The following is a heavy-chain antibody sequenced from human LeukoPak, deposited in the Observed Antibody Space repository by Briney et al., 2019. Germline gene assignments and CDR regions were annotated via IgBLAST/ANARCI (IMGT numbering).Heavy chain of an antibody. J-gene: IGHJ4*02. D-gene: IGHD2-2*01. V-gene: IGHV3-9*01. Sequence: GRSLRLSCAASGFTFDDYAMHWVRQAPGKGLEWVSDISWNSGSIGYADSVKGRFTISRDNAKNSLYLQMNSLRAEDTALYYCAKASHCSSTSCYLDYWGQGTLVTVSS. CDR3: AKASHCSSTSCYLDY. CDR1: GFTFDDYA. CDR2: ISWNSGSI.